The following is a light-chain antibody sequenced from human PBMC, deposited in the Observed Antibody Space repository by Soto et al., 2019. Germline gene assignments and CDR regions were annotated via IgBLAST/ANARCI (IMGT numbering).Light chain of an antibody. V-gene: IGKV1-39*01. CDR1: QSISSY. Sequence: DIQMTQSPSSLSASVGDRVTITCRASQSISSYLNWYQQKPGKAPKLLIYAASSLQSGVPSRFSGSGSGTDFTLTISSLQPDDFATYYCQQSYSTGFTFGPGTKVDIK. CDR2: AAS. J-gene: IGKJ3*01. CDR3: QQSYSTGFT.